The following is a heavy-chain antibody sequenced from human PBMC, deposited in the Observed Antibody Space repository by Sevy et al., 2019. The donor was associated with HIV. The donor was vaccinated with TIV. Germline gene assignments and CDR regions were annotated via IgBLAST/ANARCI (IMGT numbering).Heavy chain of an antibody. V-gene: IGHV3-23*01. CDR1: GFTFSKYS. CDR3: AREGCTKPHDY. CDR2: LSFGCGEI. J-gene: IGHJ4*02. D-gene: IGHD2-8*01. Sequence: GSLRLSCAASGFTFSKYSMSWVRQPPGKGLEWVSTLSFGCGEINYSVSVKGRFTISRDNSKSSVYMQMNNLRPEDTAVYYCAREGCTKPHDYWGQGTLVTVSS.